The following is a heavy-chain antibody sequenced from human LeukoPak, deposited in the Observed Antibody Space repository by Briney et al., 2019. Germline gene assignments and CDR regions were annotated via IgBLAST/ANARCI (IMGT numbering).Heavy chain of an antibody. CDR1: GFTFSSYA. CDR3: AKDEQQLGRPFDP. D-gene: IGHD6-13*01. Sequence: GGSLRLSCAASGFTFSSYAMSWARQAPGKGLEWVSAISGSGGSTYYADSVQGRFTISRDNSKNTLYLQMNSLRAEDTAVYYCAKDEQQLGRPFDPWGQGTLVTVSS. CDR2: ISGSGGST. J-gene: IGHJ5*02. V-gene: IGHV3-23*01.